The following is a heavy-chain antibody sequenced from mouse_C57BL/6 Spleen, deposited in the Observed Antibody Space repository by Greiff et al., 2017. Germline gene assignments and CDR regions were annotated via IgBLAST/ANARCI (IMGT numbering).Heavy chain of an antibody. CDR3: ARAVDRYAMDY. V-gene: IGHV5-4*01. CDR1: GFTFSSYA. Sequence: EVQGVESGGGLVKPGGSLKLSCAASGFTFSSYAMSWVRQTPEKRLEWVATISDGGSYTYYPDNVKGRFTISRDNAKNNLYLQMSHLKSEDTAMYYCARAVDRYAMDYWGQGTSVTVSS. D-gene: IGHD1-1*02. CDR2: ISDGGSYT. J-gene: IGHJ4*01.